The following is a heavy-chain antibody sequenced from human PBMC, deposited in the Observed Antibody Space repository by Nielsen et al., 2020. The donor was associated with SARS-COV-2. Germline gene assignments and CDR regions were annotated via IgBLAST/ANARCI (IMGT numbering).Heavy chain of an antibody. Sequence: SLKISCEGSGFMFDNYAMYWVRKAPGKGLEWVGGITWDSVTKTYADSVMGRFTISRDNAKKSVHLQMDALRDDDTALYYCAKGSASCGGDCESPFDYWGQGVLVTVS. CDR1: GFMFDNYA. V-gene: IGHV3-9*01. CDR2: ITWDSVTK. D-gene: IGHD2-21*02. CDR3: AKGSASCGGDCESPFDY. J-gene: IGHJ4*02.